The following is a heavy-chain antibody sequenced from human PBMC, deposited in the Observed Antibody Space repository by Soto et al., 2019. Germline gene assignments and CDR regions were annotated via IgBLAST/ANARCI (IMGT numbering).Heavy chain of an antibody. Sequence: SVKVSCKASGFTFTSSAVQWVRQARGQRLEWIGWIVVGSGNTNYAQKFQERVTITRDMSTSTAYMELSSLRSEDTAVYYCAAGPIVGATRGFDYWGQGTLVTVSS. V-gene: IGHV1-58*01. CDR2: IVVGSGNT. J-gene: IGHJ4*02. D-gene: IGHD1-26*01. CDR3: AAGPIVGATRGFDY. CDR1: GFTFTSSA.